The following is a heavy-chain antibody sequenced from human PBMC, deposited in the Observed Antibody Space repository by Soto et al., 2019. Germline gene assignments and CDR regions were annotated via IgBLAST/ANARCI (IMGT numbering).Heavy chain of an antibody. CDR2: IYYSGST. CDR1: DGSVSIGSYY. D-gene: IGHD3-9*01. J-gene: IGHJ4*02. Sequence: SETLSLSCTVSDGSVSIGSYYWSWIRQPPGKGLEWIGYIYYSGSTNYNPSLKSRVTISVDTSKNQFSLKLSSVTAADTAVYYCARWYFDPPYYFDYWGQATLVTVSS. CDR3: ARWYFDPPYYFDY. V-gene: IGHV4-61*01.